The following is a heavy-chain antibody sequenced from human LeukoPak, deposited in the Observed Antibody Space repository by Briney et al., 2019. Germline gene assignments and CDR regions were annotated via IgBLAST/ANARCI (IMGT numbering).Heavy chain of an antibody. CDR2: IIPIFGTA. CDR3: ASRERSGSYQRYAFDI. D-gene: IGHD1-26*01. Sequence: ASVKVSCKASGGTFSSYAISWVRQAPGQGLEWMGRIIPIFGTANYAQKFQGRVTITTDESTSTAYMELSSLRSEDTAVYYCASRERSGSYQRYAFDIWGQGTMVTVS. J-gene: IGHJ3*02. V-gene: IGHV1-69*05. CDR1: GGTFSSYA.